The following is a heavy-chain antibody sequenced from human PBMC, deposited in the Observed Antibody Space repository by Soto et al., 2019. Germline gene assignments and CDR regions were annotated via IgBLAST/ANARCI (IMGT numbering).Heavy chain of an antibody. J-gene: IGHJ6*02. CDR3: AKDCIAVAGFNGMDV. Sequence: EVQLVESGGGLVQPGRSLRLSGAASGFKFDDYAMHWVREAPGKGLEWVAGISWNSGGIVYADSVKGRFTISRDNAKRSLSLQMNSLRAEDTAFYYCAKDCIAVAGFNGMDVWGQGTTVTVSS. CDR2: ISWNSGGI. CDR1: GFKFDDYA. D-gene: IGHD6-19*01. V-gene: IGHV3-9*01.